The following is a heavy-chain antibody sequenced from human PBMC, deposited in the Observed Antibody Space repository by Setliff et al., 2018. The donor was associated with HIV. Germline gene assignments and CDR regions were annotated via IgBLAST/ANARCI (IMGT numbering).Heavy chain of an antibody. V-gene: IGHV3-20*04. J-gene: IGHJ3*02. CDR3: ARDTGWKIDI. D-gene: IGHD1-1*01. CDR1: GFTFNNNG. Sequence: GESLKISCAASGFTFNNNGMSWVRQAPGKGLEWVSGITSNGGRTGYADSVKGRFTISRDNAKNSLYLQMNSLRAEDTALYYCARDTGWKIDIWGQGTMVTVSS. CDR2: ITSNGGRT.